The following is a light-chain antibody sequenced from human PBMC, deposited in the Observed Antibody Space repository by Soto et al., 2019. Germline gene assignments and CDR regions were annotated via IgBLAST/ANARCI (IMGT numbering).Light chain of an antibody. Sequence: QSALTQPASVSGSPGQSITISCTGTTSDVGGFDFVSWYQQHEGEAPKLILYAVTKRPSGVSSRFSGSKSGNTASLSISGLQPEEEADYYCSSFTSISTRVFGGGPKVTVL. CDR1: TSDVGGFDF. CDR3: SSFTSISTRV. J-gene: IGLJ2*01. CDR2: AVT. V-gene: IGLV2-14*01.